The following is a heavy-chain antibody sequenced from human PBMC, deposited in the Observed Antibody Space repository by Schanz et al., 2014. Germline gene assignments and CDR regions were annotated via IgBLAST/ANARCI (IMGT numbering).Heavy chain of an antibody. CDR1: GYTFTGYY. J-gene: IGHJ4*02. D-gene: IGHD6-13*01. CDR3: AREGGALAGAGTAKKDY. V-gene: IGHV1-2*06. CDR2: INPNSGGT. Sequence: QVQLVQSGAEVKKPGASVKVSCKASGYTFTGYYMHWVRQAPGQGLEWMGRINPNSGGTNYAQKFQGRVTMTRDTSISTAYMELSRLRSDDTAVYYCAREGGALAGAGTAKKDYWGQGTLVTVSS.